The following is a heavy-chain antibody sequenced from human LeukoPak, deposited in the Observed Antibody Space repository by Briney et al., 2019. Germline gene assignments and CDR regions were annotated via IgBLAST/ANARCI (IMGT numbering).Heavy chain of an antibody. CDR3: ARANYVWGSYVD. V-gene: IGHV4-4*07. CDR2: LYASGNT. CDR1: GGSISDYY. Sequence: PETLSLTCTVSGGSISDYYWSWIRQPAGKGLEWIGHLYASGNTKYNPSLKSRVTMSVDTSKIQFSLNLRSVTAADTAVYFCARANYVWGSYVDWGQGTLVTVSS. D-gene: IGHD3-16*01. J-gene: IGHJ4*02.